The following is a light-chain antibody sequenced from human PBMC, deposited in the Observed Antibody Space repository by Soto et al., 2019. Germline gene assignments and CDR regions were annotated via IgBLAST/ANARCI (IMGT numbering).Light chain of an antibody. J-gene: IGKJ1*01. CDR1: QSVGSY. CDR3: QLDYKFPLT. Sequence: DIVMTQSPATLSLSPGEGATLSCRASQSVGSYLSWYQQKPGQAPRLLIHGASTRATGIPPRFSGSGSGTDFTLTISSLQPEDFAVYYCQLDYKFPLTFGQGTKVEIK. CDR2: GAS. V-gene: IGKV3D-7*01.